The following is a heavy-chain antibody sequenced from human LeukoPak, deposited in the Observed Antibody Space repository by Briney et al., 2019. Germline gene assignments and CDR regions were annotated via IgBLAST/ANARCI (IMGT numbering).Heavy chain of an antibody. V-gene: IGHV3-7*01. D-gene: IGHD6-13*01. Sequence: GGSQRLSCAASGFTFSSYWMSWLRQAPGKGLEWVANIKQDGSEKYYVDSVKGRFTISRDNAKNSLYLQMNSLRAEDTAVYYCASAFWSSSWRPSYFDYWGQGTLVTVSS. CDR1: GFTFSSYW. CDR3: ASAFWSSSWRPSYFDY. J-gene: IGHJ4*02. CDR2: IKQDGSEK.